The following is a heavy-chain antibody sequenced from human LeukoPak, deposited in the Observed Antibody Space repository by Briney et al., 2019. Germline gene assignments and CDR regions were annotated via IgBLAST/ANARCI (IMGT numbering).Heavy chain of an antibody. D-gene: IGHD5-24*01. J-gene: IGHJ4*02. CDR3: VRYVEMATTTGLDY. Sequence: GGSLRLSCAASGFTFSTYGMHWVRQAPGKGLEWVAVIWNDGSNKYYADSLKGRSTISRDNSKNTLSLQMNSLRAEDTAVYYCVRYVEMATTTGLDYWGQGTLVTVSS. CDR1: GFTFSTYG. CDR2: IWNDGSNK. V-gene: IGHV3-33*08.